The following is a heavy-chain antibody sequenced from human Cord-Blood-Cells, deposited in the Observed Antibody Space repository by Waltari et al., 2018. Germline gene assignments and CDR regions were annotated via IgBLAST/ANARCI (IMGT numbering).Heavy chain of an antibody. CDR1: GGSFSGYY. Sequence: QVQLQQWGAGLLKPSETLSLTCAVYGGSFSGYYWSWIRQPPGKGLEWIGEINHSGSPTYTPALRSRVTRSVDTSKNQFSLKLSSVTAADTAVYYCASAPGTTGTTYYYYYGMDVWGQGTTVTVSS. V-gene: IGHV4-34*01. CDR3: ASAPGTTGTTYYYYYGMDV. J-gene: IGHJ6*02. CDR2: INHSGSP. D-gene: IGHD1-1*01.